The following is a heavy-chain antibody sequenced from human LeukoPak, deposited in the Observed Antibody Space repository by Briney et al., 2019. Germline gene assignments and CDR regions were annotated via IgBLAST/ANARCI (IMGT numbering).Heavy chain of an antibody. J-gene: IGHJ5*02. Sequence: PAETLSLTCTVSGGSISIYYWSWIRQPPGKGLEWIGYIYYSGSNNYNPSLKSRVTISVDTSKNQFSLKLSSVTAADTAVYYCARGAGGSVDPWGQGTLVTVSS. CDR2: IYYSGSN. CDR3: ARGAGGSVDP. D-gene: IGHD3-16*01. CDR1: GGSISIYY. V-gene: IGHV4-59*08.